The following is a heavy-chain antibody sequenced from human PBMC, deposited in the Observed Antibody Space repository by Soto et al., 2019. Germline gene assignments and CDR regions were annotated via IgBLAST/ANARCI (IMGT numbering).Heavy chain of an antibody. CDR2: ISGSGGST. V-gene: IGHV3-23*01. D-gene: IGHD2-8*01. CDR3: AKDPCTNGVCYCAY. Sequence: GGSLRLSCAASGFTFSSYAMSWVRQAPGKGLEWVSAISGSGGSTYYADSVKGRFTISRDNSKNTPYLQMNSLRAEDTAVYYCAKDPCTNGVCYCAYWGQGTLVTVSS. CDR1: GFTFSSYA. J-gene: IGHJ4*02.